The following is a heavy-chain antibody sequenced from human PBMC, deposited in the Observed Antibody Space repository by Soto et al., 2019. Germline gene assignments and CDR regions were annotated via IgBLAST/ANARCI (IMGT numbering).Heavy chain of an antibody. D-gene: IGHD3-22*01. CDR3: ARDYYDSSGYYLFDY. V-gene: IGHV1-69*13. J-gene: IGHJ4*02. CDR2: IIPIFGTA. Sequence: ASVKVSCKASGGTFSSYAISCVRQAPGQGLEWMGGIIPIFGTANYAQKFQGRVTITADESTSTAYMELSSLRSEDTAVYYCARDYYDSSGYYLFDYWXQGTLVTVSS. CDR1: GGTFSSYA.